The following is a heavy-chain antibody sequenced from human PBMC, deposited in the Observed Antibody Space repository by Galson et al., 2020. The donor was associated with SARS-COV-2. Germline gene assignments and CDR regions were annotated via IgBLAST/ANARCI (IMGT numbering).Heavy chain of an antibody. D-gene: IGHD5-18*01. V-gene: IGHV3-33*06. Sequence: GGSLRLSCAASRFTFSSYGMHWVRQAPGKGLEWVAVIWYDGSNKYYADSVKGRFTISRDNSKNTLYLQMNSLRAEDTAVYYCAKDGGYSYGSDYYYYGMDVWGQGTTVTVSS. CDR3: AKDGGYSYGSDYYYYGMDV. CDR2: IWYDGSNK. CDR1: RFTFSSYG. J-gene: IGHJ6*02.